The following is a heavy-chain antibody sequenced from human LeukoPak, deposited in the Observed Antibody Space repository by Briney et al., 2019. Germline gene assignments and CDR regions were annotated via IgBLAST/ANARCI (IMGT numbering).Heavy chain of an antibody. V-gene: IGHV1-69*01. J-gene: IGHJ4*02. D-gene: IGHD3-16*02. Sequence: AASVKVSCKASGGTFSSYAISWVRQAPGQGLEWMGGIIPIFGTANYAQKLQGRVTITADESTSTAYMELSSLRSEDTAVYYCARGRLGILGNYDYVWGSYREYYFDYWGQGTLVTVSS. CDR2: IIPIFGTA. CDR3: ARGRLGILGNYDYVWGSYREYYFDY. CDR1: GGTFSSYA.